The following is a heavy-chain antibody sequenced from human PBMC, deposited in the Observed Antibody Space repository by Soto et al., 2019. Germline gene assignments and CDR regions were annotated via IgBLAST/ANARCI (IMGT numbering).Heavy chain of an antibody. V-gene: IGHV1-69*01. D-gene: IGHD3-10*01. Sequence: QVQLVQSGADVKKPGSSVKVSCQASGVTFSSETLGWVRQAPGQGLEWVGGIIPLFGTASYAQKFQGRVTITADESTSTVYMELSSLRSDDTAVYFCAAELGENPANPFDAWGQGTLVTVSS. CDR2: IIPLFGTA. CDR3: AAELGENPANPFDA. CDR1: GVTFSSET. J-gene: IGHJ4*02.